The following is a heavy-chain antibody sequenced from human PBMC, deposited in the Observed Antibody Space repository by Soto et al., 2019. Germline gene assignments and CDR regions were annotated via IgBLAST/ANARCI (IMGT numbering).Heavy chain of an antibody. CDR1: GGSISSGDYY. D-gene: IGHD3-9*01. Sequence: HSETLSLTCTVSGGSISSGDYYWSWIRQPPGKGLEWIGYIYYSGGTYYNPSLKSRVTISVDTSKNQFSLKLSSVTAADTAVYYCARGLPYYDILTGYYILISYGMDVWGQGTTVTVSS. CDR2: IYYSGGT. J-gene: IGHJ6*02. CDR3: ARGLPYYDILTGYYILISYGMDV. V-gene: IGHV4-30-4*01.